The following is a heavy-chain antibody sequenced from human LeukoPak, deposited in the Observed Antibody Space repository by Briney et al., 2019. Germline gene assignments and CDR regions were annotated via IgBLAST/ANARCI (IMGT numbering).Heavy chain of an antibody. CDR1: GGSISSYY. CDR2: IYTSGST. CDR3: ASTDRRRGSGSPQDY. V-gene: IGHV4-4*07. Sequence: SETLSLTCTVSGGSISSYYWSWIRQPAGKGLEWIGRIYTSGSTNYNPSLKSRVTMSVDTSKNQFSLKLSSVTAADTAVYYCASTDRRRGSGSPQDYWGQGTLVTVSS. J-gene: IGHJ4*02. D-gene: IGHD3-10*01.